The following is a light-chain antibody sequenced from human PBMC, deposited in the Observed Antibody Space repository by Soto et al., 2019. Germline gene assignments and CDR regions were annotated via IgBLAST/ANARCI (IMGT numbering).Light chain of an antibody. J-gene: IGKJ3*01. Sequence: EIVLTQSPGTLSLSPGERATLSCRASQSVSSSYLAWYQQKPGQAPRLLIYGASSRATGIPDRFSGSGSGTDFTLTISRLEPEDFAVYYFQHYGTSALVGTGTKVDIK. CDR2: GAS. CDR3: QHYGTSAL. CDR1: QSVSSSY. V-gene: IGKV3-20*01.